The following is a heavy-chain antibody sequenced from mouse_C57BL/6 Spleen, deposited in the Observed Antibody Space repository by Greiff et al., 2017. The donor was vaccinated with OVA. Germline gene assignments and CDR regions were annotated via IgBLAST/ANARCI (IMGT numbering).Heavy chain of an antibody. J-gene: IGHJ2*01. CDR2: IYPRSGNT. CDR3: AREDPQGDYFDY. Sequence: QLKESGAELARPGASVKLSCKASGYTFTSYGISWVKQRTGQGLEWIGEIYPRSGNTYYNEKFKGKATLTADKSSSTAYMELRSLTSEDSAVYFCAREDPQGDYFDYWGQGTTLTVSS. CDR1: GYTFTSYG. V-gene: IGHV1-81*01.